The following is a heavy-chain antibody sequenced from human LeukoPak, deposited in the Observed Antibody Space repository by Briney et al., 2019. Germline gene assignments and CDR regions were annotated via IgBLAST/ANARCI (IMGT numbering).Heavy chain of an antibody. Sequence: GASVTVSCKASGYTFTIYDINWVRQATGQGGEWMGWMNPNSGNTGYAQKFQGRVTITRNTSISTAYMELSSLRSEDTAVYYCATLGSYGLGDKDYYYYYYMDVWGKGTTVTVSS. CDR1: GYTFTIYD. J-gene: IGHJ6*03. D-gene: IGHD5-18*01. CDR2: MNPNSGNT. V-gene: IGHV1-8*03. CDR3: ATLGSYGLGDKDYYYYYYMDV.